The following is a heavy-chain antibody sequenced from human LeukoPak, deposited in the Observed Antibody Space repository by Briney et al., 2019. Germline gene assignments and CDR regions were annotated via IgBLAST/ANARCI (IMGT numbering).Heavy chain of an antibody. Sequence: PGGSLRLSCAASGFTFSSYSMNWVRQAPGKGLEWVSYISSSSSTIYFADSVKGRFTISRDNAESSLYLQMNSLRAEDTAVYYCARDLEPSYDILTWNYWGQGTLVTVSS. V-gene: IGHV3-48*01. CDR1: GFTFSSYS. CDR2: ISSSSSTI. CDR3: ARDLEPSYDILTWNY. D-gene: IGHD3-9*01. J-gene: IGHJ4*02.